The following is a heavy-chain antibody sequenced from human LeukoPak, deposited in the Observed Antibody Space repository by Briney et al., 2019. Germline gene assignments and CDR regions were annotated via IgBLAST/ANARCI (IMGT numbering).Heavy chain of an antibody. CDR2: INYSGST. CDR3: ARTTEGGYTYGYFYYYYMDV. V-gene: IGHV4-59*01. Sequence: SETLSLTCTVSGGSISSYYWSWIRQPPGKGLEWIAYINYSGSTNYNPSLKRRVTISVDTYKNQFSLKLRSVTAADTAVYYCARTTEGGYTYGYFYYYYMDVWGKGTTVTISS. J-gene: IGHJ6*03. CDR1: GGSISSYY. D-gene: IGHD5-18*01.